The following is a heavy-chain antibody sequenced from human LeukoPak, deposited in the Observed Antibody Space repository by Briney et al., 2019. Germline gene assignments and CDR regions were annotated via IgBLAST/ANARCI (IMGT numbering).Heavy chain of an antibody. CDR1: GFPFRDYY. J-gene: IGHJ4*02. D-gene: IGHD1-20*01. Sequence: PGGSLRLSCAASGFPFRDYYMTWIRQAPGKGLEWISYISRSGDSLYYADSVKGRFTISRDNAKNSLYLQMNSLRAEDTAVYFCGRGTNWSPLDFDSWGQGTRVTVSS. CDR2: ISRSGDSL. V-gene: IGHV3-11*04. CDR3: GRGTNWSPLDFDS.